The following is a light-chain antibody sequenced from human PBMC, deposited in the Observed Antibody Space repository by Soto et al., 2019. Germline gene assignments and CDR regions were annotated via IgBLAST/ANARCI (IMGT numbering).Light chain of an antibody. CDR3: QHWYYYSWS. V-gene: IGKV1-5*03. CDR1: PSLNMW. J-gene: IGKJ1*01. CDR2: KTF. Sequence: DIHMTQSPSTLSASVGDRVTITCRASPSLNMWLARYQQKPGKAPNLLIYKTFSLESGGPLRFSGSGSGTEFTLTITSLQPDDFATDYCQHWYYYSWSFGQGTKVEV.